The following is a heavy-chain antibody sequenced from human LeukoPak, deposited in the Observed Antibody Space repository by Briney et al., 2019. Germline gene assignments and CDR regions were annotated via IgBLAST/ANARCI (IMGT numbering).Heavy chain of an antibody. CDR3: AKEVEMATIVDY. CDR1: GFTFSSYG. V-gene: IGHV3-30*02. CDR2: IWYDGSNK. Sequence: PGGSLGLSCAASGFTFSSYGMHWVRQAPGKGLEWVAVIWYDGSNKYYADSVKGRFTISRDNSKNTLYLQMNSLRAEDTAVYYCAKEVEMATIVDYWGQGTLVTVSS. J-gene: IGHJ4*02. D-gene: IGHD5-24*01.